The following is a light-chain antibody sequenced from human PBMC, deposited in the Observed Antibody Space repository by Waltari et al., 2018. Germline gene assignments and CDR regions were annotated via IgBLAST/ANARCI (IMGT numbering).Light chain of an antibody. CDR3: HQYYSSPPT. CDR2: WAS. Sequence: VVTTSPDSLAVSLGDRATINCKSSQRVLYSSNNKNYLAWYQQKPGQPPKLLIYWASTRESGVPDRFSGSGSGTDFTLSISSLQAEDVVVYYCHQYYSSPPTFGQGTKLEIK. J-gene: IGKJ2*01. CDR1: QRVLYSSNNKNY. V-gene: IGKV4-1*01.